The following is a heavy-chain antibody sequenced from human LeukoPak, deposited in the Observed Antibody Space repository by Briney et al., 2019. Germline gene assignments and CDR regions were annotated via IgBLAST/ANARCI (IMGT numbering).Heavy chain of an antibody. CDR2: INLDGSEK. D-gene: IGHD2-15*01. Sequence: GGSLRLSCTASGFIFSTSWMTWVRQAPGKGLEWVANINLDGSEKYYVDSVKGRFTISGDNAKNSLYLQMNSLRAEDTAVYYCARDTYCSGGSCSDPWGQGTLVTVSS. J-gene: IGHJ5*02. CDR3: ARDTYCSGGSCSDP. V-gene: IGHV3-7*01. CDR1: GFIFSTSW.